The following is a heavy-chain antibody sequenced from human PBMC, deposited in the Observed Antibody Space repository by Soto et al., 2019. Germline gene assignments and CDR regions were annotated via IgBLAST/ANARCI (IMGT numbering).Heavy chain of an antibody. CDR2: IAYDGREK. CDR3: AIPARHSHSAIDV. D-gene: IGHD2-2*02. J-gene: IGHJ6*02. V-gene: IGHV3-30*09. Sequence: GQLVESGGGEVQPGRSLRLSCAASGFKFTDFALHWVRQAPGKGLEWVAIIAYDGREKHYADSVKGPFAIPRDNPKNTLYLQITCLRLGDTARSFCAIPARHSHSAIDVRGQGNTVTVFS. CDR1: GFKFTDFA.